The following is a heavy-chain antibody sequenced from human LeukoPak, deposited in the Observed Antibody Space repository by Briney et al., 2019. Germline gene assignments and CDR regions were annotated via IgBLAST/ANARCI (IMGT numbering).Heavy chain of an antibody. CDR2: TYYRSKWYN. V-gene: IGHV6-1*01. Sequence: SQTLSLTCAISGDSVSSNSAAWNWNRQSPSRGLEWLGRTYYRSKWYNDYAVSVKSRITINPDTSKNQFSLQLNSVTPEDTAVYYCARDLVVFSGWLNWFDPWGQGTLVTVSS. CDR3: ARDLVVFSGWLNWFDP. CDR1: GDSVSSNSAA. J-gene: IGHJ5*02. D-gene: IGHD6-19*01.